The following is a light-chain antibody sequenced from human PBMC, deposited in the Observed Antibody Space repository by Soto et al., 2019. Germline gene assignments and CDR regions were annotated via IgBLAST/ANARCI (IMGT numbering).Light chain of an antibody. J-gene: IGLJ3*02. CDR2: EGS. CDR1: SSDVGAYNL. CDR3: QAYDYILTASV. Sequence: QSALTQPASVSGSPEQSITISCTGTSSDVGAYNLVSWYQQHPGKAPRLIIYEGSKRPSGISHRFSGSKSDNTASLTISGLRAEDEAHYHCQAYDYILTASVFGGGTKLTVL. V-gene: IGLV2-23*01.